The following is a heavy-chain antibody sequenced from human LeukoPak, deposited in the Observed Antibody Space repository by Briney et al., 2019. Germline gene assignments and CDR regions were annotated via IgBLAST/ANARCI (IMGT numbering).Heavy chain of an antibody. Sequence: GASVKVSCKASGYTFTVYFLHWVRQAPGQGLEWMGWINPKNGDTKHAQKFQDRVTMTRDTAISTAFMELSRLRSDDSAVYYCARRFCSGGACYSGADHWGQGTLVTVSS. CDR3: ARRFCSGGACYSGADH. CDR2: INPKNGDT. D-gene: IGHD2-15*01. J-gene: IGHJ4*02. V-gene: IGHV1-2*02. CDR1: GYTFTVYF.